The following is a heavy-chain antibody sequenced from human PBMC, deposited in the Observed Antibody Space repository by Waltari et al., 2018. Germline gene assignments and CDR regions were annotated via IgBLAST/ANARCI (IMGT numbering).Heavy chain of an antibody. J-gene: IGHJ4*02. D-gene: IGHD3-3*01. CDR2: ISSSSSTI. CDR3: ARDLAIFGVVAPFDY. Sequence: EVQLVESGGGLVQPGGSLRLSCAASGFTFSSYSMNWVRQAPGKGLEWVSYISSSSSTIYYADSVKGRFTISRDNAKNSLYLQMNSLRAEDTAVYYCARDLAIFGVVAPFDYWGQGTLVTVSS. CDR1: GFTFSSYS. V-gene: IGHV3-48*01.